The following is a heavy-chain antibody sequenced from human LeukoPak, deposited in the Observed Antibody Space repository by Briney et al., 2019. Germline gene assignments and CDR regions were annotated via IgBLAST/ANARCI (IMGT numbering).Heavy chain of an antibody. J-gene: IGHJ2*01. Sequence: GGSLRLSCAASGFTFSNYWMSWVRQAPGKGLEWVANIKQDGSEKYYVDSVKGRFTISRDNAKNSLYLQMNSLRAEDTAVYYCARVSRDGGSRHWYFDLWGRGALVTVSS. CDR1: GFTFSNYW. V-gene: IGHV3-7*05. CDR3: ARVSRDGGSRHWYFDL. D-gene: IGHD2-15*01. CDR2: IKQDGSEK.